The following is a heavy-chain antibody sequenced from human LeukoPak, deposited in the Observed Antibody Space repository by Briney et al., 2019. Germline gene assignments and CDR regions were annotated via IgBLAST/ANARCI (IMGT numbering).Heavy chain of an antibody. Sequence: ASMKVSCKASGYTFTGYYIHWVRQAPGQGLEWMGWINPNTGDTNYAQRFQGRVTMTRDMSINTAYMELSRLRSDDTAVYYCARDRGTLYIVVVVALEPWGQGTLVTVSS. V-gene: IGHV1-2*02. D-gene: IGHD2-15*01. CDR1: GYTFTGYY. CDR2: INPNTGDT. J-gene: IGHJ5*02. CDR3: ARDRGTLYIVVVVALEP.